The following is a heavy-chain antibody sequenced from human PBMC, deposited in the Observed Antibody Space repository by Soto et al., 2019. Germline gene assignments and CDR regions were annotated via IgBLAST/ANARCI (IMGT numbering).Heavy chain of an antibody. CDR1: GFTFRNYG. D-gene: IGHD1-26*01. V-gene: IGHV3-30*18. CDR3: AKDSWDF. CDR2: ISSDGSNK. Sequence: QVQLGESGGGVVQPGRSLRLSCAASGFTFRNYGMHWVRQAPGKGLEWVAVISSDGSNKIYADSVKGQFTISRDNSKNTLYLQMNSLRTEDTAVYYCAKDSWDFWGQGTLVTVSS. J-gene: IGHJ4*02.